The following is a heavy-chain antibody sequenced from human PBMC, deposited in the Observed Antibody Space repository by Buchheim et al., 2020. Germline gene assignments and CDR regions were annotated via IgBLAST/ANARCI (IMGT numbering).Heavy chain of an antibody. Sequence: EVQLLESGGGLVQSGGSLRLPCAASGFTFSSYPMSWVRQAPGKGLEWVSAISGIGASTYYADSVKARFTISRENSKNTLYLQMNSLRAEDTAVYYCAKDPDIVVVPAPPGYMDVWGKGTT. D-gene: IGHD2-2*01. V-gene: IGHV3-23*01. CDR1: GFTFSSYP. CDR3: AKDPDIVVVPAPPGYMDV. J-gene: IGHJ6*03. CDR2: ISGIGAST.